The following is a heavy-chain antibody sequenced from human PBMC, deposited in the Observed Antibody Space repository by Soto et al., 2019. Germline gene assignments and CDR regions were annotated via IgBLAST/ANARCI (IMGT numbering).Heavy chain of an antibody. D-gene: IGHD3-3*01. J-gene: IGHJ4*02. Sequence: GGSLRLSCAASGFTFSSYGMHWVRQAPGKGLEWVAVISYDGSNKYYADSVKGRFTISRDNSKNTLYLQMNSLRAEDTAVYYCAKDPSDFWSGYSSSIFDYWGQGTLVTVSS. CDR2: ISYDGSNK. CDR3: AKDPSDFWSGYSSSIFDY. V-gene: IGHV3-30*18. CDR1: GFTFSSYG.